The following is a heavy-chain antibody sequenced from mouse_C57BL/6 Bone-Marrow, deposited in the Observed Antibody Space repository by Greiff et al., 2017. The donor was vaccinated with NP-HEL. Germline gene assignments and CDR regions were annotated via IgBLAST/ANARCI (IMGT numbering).Heavy chain of an antibody. CDR3: ARKGYYGSSYYALDY. CDR1: GFTFSSYG. D-gene: IGHD1-1*01. J-gene: IGHJ4*01. V-gene: IGHV5-6*01. Sequence: EVKLMESGGDLVKPGGSLKFSCAASGFTFSSYGMSWVRQTPDKRLEWVATISSGGSYTYYPDSFKGRVTITRDNATNTLYLQMSSLQSEDTAMYYYARKGYYGSSYYALDYWGQGTSVTVSS. CDR2: ISSGGSYT.